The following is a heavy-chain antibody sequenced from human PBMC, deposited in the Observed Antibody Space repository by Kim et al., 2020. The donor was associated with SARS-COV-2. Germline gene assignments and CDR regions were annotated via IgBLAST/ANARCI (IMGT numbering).Heavy chain of an antibody. CDR2: TRSERYGGTT. J-gene: IGHJ4*02. V-gene: IGHV3-49*04. Sequence: GGSLRLSCTASGFTIGNYAMSWVRQAPGKGLEWVGFTRSERYGGTTEYAASVRGRFIVSRDNSKNIAYLQMNSLKTEDTALYYCTRDSPTYDCWGQGTL. CDR1: GFTIGNYA. CDR3: TRDSPTYDC.